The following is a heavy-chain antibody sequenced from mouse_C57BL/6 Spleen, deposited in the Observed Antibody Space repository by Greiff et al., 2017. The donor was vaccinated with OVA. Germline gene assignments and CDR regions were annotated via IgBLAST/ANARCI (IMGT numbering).Heavy chain of an antibody. CDR2: ISSGSSTI. V-gene: IGHV5-17*01. CDR1: GFTFSDYG. CDR3: ARTDVYAMDY. Sequence: EVKVVESGGGLVKPGGSLKLSCAASGFTFSDYGMHWVRQAPEKGLEWVAYISSGSSTIYYADTVKGRFTISRDNAKNTLFLQMTSLRSEDTAMYYCARTDVYAMDYWGQGTSVTVSS. J-gene: IGHJ4*01.